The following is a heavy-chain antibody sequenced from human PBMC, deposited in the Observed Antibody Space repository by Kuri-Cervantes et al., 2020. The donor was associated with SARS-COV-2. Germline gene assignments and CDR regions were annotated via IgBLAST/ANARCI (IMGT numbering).Heavy chain of an antibody. D-gene: IGHD6-13*01. Sequence: GGSLRLSCAASGFTFSSYGMHWVHQAPGKGLEWVAVISYDGSNKYYADSVKGRFTISRDNSKNTLYLQLNSLRAEDTAMYYCAKDKTTRIASTGTSDYWGQGTLVTVSS. CDR1: GFTFSSYG. CDR3: AKDKTTRIASTGTSDY. V-gene: IGHV3-30*18. J-gene: IGHJ4*02. CDR2: ISYDGSNK.